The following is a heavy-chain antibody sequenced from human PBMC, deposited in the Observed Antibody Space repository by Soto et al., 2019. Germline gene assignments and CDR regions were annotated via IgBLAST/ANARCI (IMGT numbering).Heavy chain of an antibody. Sequence: SGGGLVQPGGSLRLSCAASGFSFSSYWMTWVRQAPGKGLEGVANISPDGSDKYYVDSVKGRFTISRDHVKNSLYLQVNSLRVDDTALYYCARARIDLWGRGTLVTVSS. CDR2: ISPDGSDK. CDR1: GFSFSSYW. J-gene: IGHJ2*01. V-gene: IGHV3-7*01. CDR3: ARARIDL.